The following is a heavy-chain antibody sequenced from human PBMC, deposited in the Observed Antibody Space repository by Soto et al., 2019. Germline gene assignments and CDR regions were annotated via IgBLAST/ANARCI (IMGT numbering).Heavy chain of an antibody. D-gene: IGHD6-6*01. CDR3: ERDHRYSSSFFDS. CDR1: GYAFSDHG. CDR2: ISAYNGNT. V-gene: IGHV1-18*04. J-gene: IGHJ4*02. Sequence: QVRLVLSGDEVKKPGASMKVSCKASGYAFSDHGISWVRQAPGQGLEWMGWISAYNGNTNYAQKCQGRVTVTTDASTATAYMEVRSLTSEDTAFYYCERDHRYSSSFFDSWGQGTLITVSS.